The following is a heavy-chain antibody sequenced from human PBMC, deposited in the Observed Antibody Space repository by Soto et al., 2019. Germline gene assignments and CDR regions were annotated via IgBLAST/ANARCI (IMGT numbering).Heavy chain of an antibody. Sequence: QVQLQESGPGLVKPSETLSLTCTVSGGSITNYYCSWFRQPPGKGLEWIGYIQYNGYSAYNHTLKRRVTMSMDTSKTQFSLMLESVTATATAVYYCARHGFGSLHGLVDVWGQGTTVIVSS. CDR1: GGSITNYY. D-gene: IGHD3-10*01. CDR3: ARHGFGSLHGLVDV. V-gene: IGHV4-59*08. J-gene: IGHJ6*02. CDR2: IQYNGYS.